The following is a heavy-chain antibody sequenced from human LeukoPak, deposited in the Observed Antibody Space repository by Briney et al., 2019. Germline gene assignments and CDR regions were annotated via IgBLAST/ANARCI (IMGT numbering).Heavy chain of an antibody. Sequence: ASVKVSCKASGYTFTWYGISWVRQAPGQGLEWMGCISTYDGNTNYAQKLQGRLTMTRDTSTSTAYMELRSLRSDDTAVYYCARDNNRSFKFSSFDYWGQGTLVTVSS. D-gene: IGHD1-14*01. CDR3: ARDNNRSFKFSSFDY. J-gene: IGHJ4*02. CDR2: ISTYDGNT. CDR1: GYTFTWYG. V-gene: IGHV1-18*01.